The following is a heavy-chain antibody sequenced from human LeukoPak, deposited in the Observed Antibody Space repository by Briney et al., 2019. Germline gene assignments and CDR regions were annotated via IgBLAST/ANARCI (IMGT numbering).Heavy chain of an antibody. CDR3: AREIRVGVYNWFDP. CDR2: IYHSGST. J-gene: IGHJ5*02. Sequence: SETLSLTCAVSGGSISSGGYSWSWIRQPPGKGLEWIGYIYHSGSTYYNPSLKSRVTISVDRSKNQFSLKLSSVTAADMAVYYCAREIRVGVYNWFDPWGQGTLVTVSS. D-gene: IGHD2-8*01. CDR1: GGSISSGGYS. V-gene: IGHV4-30-2*01.